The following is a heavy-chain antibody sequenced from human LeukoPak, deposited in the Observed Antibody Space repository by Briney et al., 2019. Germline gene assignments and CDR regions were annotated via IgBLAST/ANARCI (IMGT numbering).Heavy chain of an antibody. Sequence: GGSLRLSCAASGFTFSSYAMSWVRQAPGKGLEWVSSISSSSSYIYYADSVKGRFTISRDNAKNSLYLQMNSLRAEDTAVYYCARAVLYCSSTSCYTWGTSYYYYYMDVWGKGTTVTVSS. V-gene: IGHV3-21*01. J-gene: IGHJ6*03. D-gene: IGHD2-2*02. CDR2: ISSSSSYI. CDR3: ARAVLYCSSTSCYTWGTSYYYYYMDV. CDR1: GFTFSSYA.